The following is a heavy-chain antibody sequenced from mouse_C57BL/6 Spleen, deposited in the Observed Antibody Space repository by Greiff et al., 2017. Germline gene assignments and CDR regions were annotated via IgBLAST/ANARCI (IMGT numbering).Heavy chain of an antibody. CDR1: GYTFTSYW. CDR2: LDPSDCYT. J-gene: IGHJ3*01. V-gene: IGHV1-50*01. D-gene: IGHD1-1*01. Sequence: QVQLQQPGAELVKPGASVKLSCKASGYTFTSYWMQWVKQRPGQGLEWIGELDPSDCYTNYTQKFKGKATLTVDTSSSTAYMQLSSRTSEDSAVYYCARGDGSSLFAYWGQGTLVTVSA. CDR3: ARGDGSSLFAY.